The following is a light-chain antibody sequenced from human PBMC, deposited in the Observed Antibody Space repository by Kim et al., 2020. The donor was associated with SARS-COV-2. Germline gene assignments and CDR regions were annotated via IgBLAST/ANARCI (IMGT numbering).Light chain of an antibody. CDR1: SSDVGGYNY. Sequence: QSALTPPASVSGSPGQSITISCTGTSSDVGGYNYVSWYQQHPGKAPKLMIYDVSNRPSGVSNRFSGSKSGNTASLTISGLQAEDEADYYCSSYTSSTPLVFGGGPQLTVL. J-gene: IGLJ2*01. V-gene: IGLV2-14*03. CDR2: DVS. CDR3: SSYTSSTPLV.